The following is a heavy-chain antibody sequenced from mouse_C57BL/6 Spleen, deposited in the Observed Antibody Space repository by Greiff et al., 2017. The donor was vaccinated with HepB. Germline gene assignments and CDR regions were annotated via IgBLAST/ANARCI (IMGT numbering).Heavy chain of an antibody. J-gene: IGHJ4*01. Sequence: EVQLQESGPELVKPGASVKISCKASGYSFTDYNMNWVKQSNGKSLEWIGVINPNYGTTSYNQKFKGKATLTVDQSSSTAYMQLNSLTSEDSAVYYCARSGYSNPYYAMDYWGQGTSVTVSS. D-gene: IGHD2-5*01. CDR3: ARSGYSNPYYAMDY. CDR2: INPNYGTT. CDR1: GYSFTDYN. V-gene: IGHV1-39*01.